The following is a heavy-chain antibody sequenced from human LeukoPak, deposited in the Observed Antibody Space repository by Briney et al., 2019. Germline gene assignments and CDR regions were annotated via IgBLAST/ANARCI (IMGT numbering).Heavy chain of an antibody. CDR3: AKVRNIVLMVYALDY. CDR2: ISYDGSNK. J-gene: IGHJ4*02. D-gene: IGHD2-8*01. Sequence: PGGSLRLSCAASGFTFSSYAMSWVRQAPGKGLEWVAVISYDGSNKYYADSVKGRFTISRDNSKNTLYLQMNSLRAEDTAVYYCAKVRNIVLMVYALDYWGQGTLVTVSS. CDR1: GFTFSSYA. V-gene: IGHV3-30*18.